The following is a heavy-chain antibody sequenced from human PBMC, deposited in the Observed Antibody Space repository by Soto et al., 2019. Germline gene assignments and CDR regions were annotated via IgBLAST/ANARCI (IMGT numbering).Heavy chain of an antibody. CDR3: ALSTAYYYDSSGLLFEY. CDR2: IYYNGST. Sequence: QVQLQESGPGLVKPSQTLSLTCTVSGGSISSGDYYWSWIRQPPGKGLECIGYIYYNGSTYYNPSIKSRVTISEDASKNQFSLRLSSVTAADPAVYYCALSTAYYYDSSGLLFEYWGLCSLVTVSS. CDR1: GGSISSGDYY. J-gene: IGHJ4*02. V-gene: IGHV4-30-4*01. D-gene: IGHD3-22*01.